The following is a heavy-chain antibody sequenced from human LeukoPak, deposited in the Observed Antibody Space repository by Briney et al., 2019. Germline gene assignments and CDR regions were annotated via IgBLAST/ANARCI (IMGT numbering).Heavy chain of an antibody. CDR1: GWSFSGYY. CDR2: INYSGST. V-gene: IGHV4-34*01. D-gene: IGHD3-10*01. J-gene: IGHJ4*02. Sequence: SETLSLTCAASGWSFSGYYWSWIRQPPGKGLEWIGYINYSGSTNYYVSSKRRVTISADTSTKQFSLLQSSVTAADTAVDYCARCYGSGSYYDFYFVSWGEGALVTLSS. CDR3: ARCYGSGSYYDFYFVS.